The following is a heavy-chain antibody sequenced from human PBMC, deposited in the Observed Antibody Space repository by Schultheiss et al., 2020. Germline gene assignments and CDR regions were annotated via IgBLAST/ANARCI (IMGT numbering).Heavy chain of an antibody. V-gene: IGHV4-61*02. CDR1: GGSISSGSYY. D-gene: IGHD3-22*01. Sequence: SQTLSLTCTVSGGSISSGSYYWSWIRQPAGKGLEWIGRIYTSGSTNYNPSLKSRATISVDPSKKQFSLRLSSVTAADSAFYYCARAGDYFDSKGYYYYFEYWGQGALVTVSS. J-gene: IGHJ4*02. CDR2: IYTSGST. CDR3: ARAGDYFDSKGYYYYFEY.